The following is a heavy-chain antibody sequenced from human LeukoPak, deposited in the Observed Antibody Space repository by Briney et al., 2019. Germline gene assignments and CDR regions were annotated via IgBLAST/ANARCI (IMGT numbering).Heavy chain of an antibody. CDR1: GGSISSYY. J-gene: IGHJ4*02. Sequence: SETLSLTCTVSGGSISSYYCSWIRQPPGKGLEWIGYIYYSGSTNYNPSLKSRVTISVDTSKNQFSLKLSSVTAADTAVYYCAREAVAGSGNFDYWGQGTLVTVSS. CDR3: AREAVAGSGNFDY. V-gene: IGHV4-59*12. CDR2: IYYSGST. D-gene: IGHD6-19*01.